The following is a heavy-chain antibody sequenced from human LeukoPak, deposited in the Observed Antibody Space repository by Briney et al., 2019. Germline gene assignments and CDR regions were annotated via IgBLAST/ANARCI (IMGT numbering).Heavy chain of an antibody. V-gene: IGHV1-18*04. CDR1: GYTFTSYG. J-gene: IGHJ4*02. Sequence: GAPVKVSCKASGYTFTSYGISWVRQAPGQGLEWMGWISAYNGNTNYAQKLQGRVTMTTDTSTSTAYMELRSLRSDDTAVYYCARDLNVAYSSGWTDYWGQGTLVTVSS. CDR2: ISAYNGNT. D-gene: IGHD6-19*01. CDR3: ARDLNVAYSSGWTDY.